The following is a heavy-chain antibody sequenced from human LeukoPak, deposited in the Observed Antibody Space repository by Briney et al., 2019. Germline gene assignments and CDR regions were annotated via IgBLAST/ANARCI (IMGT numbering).Heavy chain of an antibody. CDR3: AKTTGRADYSSDGGCYGLDV. J-gene: IGHJ6*02. V-gene: IGHV3-74*01. D-gene: IGHD4-11*01. CDR2: INSDGRRT. CDR1: GFTLSSYW. Sequence: GGSLRLSCAASGFTLSSYWIHWVRQAPGKGLVWVSRINSDGRRTTYADSVKGRFTISRDNAKNTLYLQMNSLRTEDTAVYYCAKTTGRADYSSDGGCYGLDVWGQGTTVTVSS.